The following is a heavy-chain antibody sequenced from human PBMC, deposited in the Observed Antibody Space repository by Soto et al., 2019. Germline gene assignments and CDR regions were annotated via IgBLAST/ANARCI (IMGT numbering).Heavy chain of an antibody. D-gene: IGHD1-26*01. Sequence: PSETLSLTCTVSGGSISSYHWSWIRQSPGKGLEWIGYVFYTGSTKYNPALKRRVTISVDTSKNQFSLKLSSVSAADTGPYYCARSYSGTFYGYDTWGQGILVTVSS. CDR1: GGSISSYH. J-gene: IGHJ5*02. V-gene: IGHV4-59*01. CDR2: VFYTGST. CDR3: ARSYSGTFYGYDT.